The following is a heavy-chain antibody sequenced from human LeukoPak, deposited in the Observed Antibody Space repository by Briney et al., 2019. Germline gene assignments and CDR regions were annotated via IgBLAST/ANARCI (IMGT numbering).Heavy chain of an antibody. V-gene: IGHV4-59*01. Sequence: SETLSLTCTVSGGSISSYYWSWIRQPPGKGLEWIGYIYYSGSTNYNPSLKSRVTISVDTSKNQFSLKLSSVTAADTAVYYCARTSRASSRVYYYYYMDVWGKGTTVTVSS. CDR2: IYYSGST. CDR3: ARTSRASSRVYYYYYMDV. CDR1: GGSISSYY. D-gene: IGHD6-13*01. J-gene: IGHJ6*03.